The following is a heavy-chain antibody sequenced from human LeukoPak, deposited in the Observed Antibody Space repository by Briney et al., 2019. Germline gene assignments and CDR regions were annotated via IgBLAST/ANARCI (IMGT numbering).Heavy chain of an antibody. CDR1: GYTFTGYY. Sequence: ASVKVSCKASGYTFTGYYMHWVRQAPGQGLEWMGWINPNSGGTNYAQKFQGRVTMTRDTSISTAYMELSRLRSDDTAVYYCARGPIVVVPAAGNFDYWGREPWSPSPQ. D-gene: IGHD2-2*01. J-gene: IGHJ4*02. CDR2: INPNSGGT. V-gene: IGHV1-2*02. CDR3: ARGPIVVVPAAGNFDY.